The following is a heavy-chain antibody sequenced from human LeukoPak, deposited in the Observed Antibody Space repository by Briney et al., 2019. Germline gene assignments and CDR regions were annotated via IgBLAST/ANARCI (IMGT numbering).Heavy chain of an antibody. Sequence: SETLSLTCTVSGYSVRSGYYWGWVRQSPGQGLEWIATIYHSESTHYNPSLKSRVTISVDTSKNQSSLKLSSVTAADTAVYYCARVYSMVRQYFDYWGQGTLVTVSS. J-gene: IGHJ4*02. D-gene: IGHD3-10*01. CDR2: IYHSEST. V-gene: IGHV4-38-2*02. CDR1: GYSVRSGYY. CDR3: ARVYSMVRQYFDY.